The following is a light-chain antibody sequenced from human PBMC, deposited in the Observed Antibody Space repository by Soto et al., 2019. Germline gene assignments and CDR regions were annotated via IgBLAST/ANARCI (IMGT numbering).Light chain of an antibody. CDR2: GAS. CDR1: QSVSSSY. J-gene: IGKJ1*01. CDR3: QQYGSSYPWT. V-gene: IGKV3-20*01. Sequence: EIALTQSPGTLSLSPGERATLSCRASQSVSSSYLAWYQQKPGQAPRLLIYGASSRATGIPDRFSGSGSGTDFTLTISRLEPEDFAVYYCQQYGSSYPWTFGQGTKVDIK.